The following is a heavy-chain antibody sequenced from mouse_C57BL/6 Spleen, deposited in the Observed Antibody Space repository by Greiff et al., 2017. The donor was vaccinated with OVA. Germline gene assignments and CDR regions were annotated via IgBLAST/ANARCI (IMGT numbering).Heavy chain of an antibody. CDR2: IDPSDSET. V-gene: IGHV1-52*01. J-gene: IGHJ4*01. Sequence: QVQLQQSGAELVRPGSSVKLSCKASGYTFTSYWMHWVKQRPIQVLEWIGNIDPSDSETHYNQKFKDKATLTVDKSSSTAYMQLSSLTSEDSSVYYCARGEAGTAMDYWGQGTSVTVSS. CDR3: ARGEAGTAMDY. CDR1: GYTFTSYW. D-gene: IGHD4-1*01.